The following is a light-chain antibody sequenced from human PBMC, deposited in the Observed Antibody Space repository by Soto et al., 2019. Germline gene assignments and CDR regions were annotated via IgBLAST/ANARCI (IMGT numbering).Light chain of an antibody. J-gene: IGKJ1*01. CDR1: QSLLYSSNNKNY. CDR3: QQYYSPLRT. CDR2: WAL. V-gene: IGKV4-1*01. Sequence: DIVMTQSPDSLAVSLGERATINCKSSQSLLYSSNNKNYLAWYQQKPGQPPKLLIYWALTRESGVPDRFSGSGSGTDFTLTISSLQAEDVAVYYCQQYYSPLRTFGQGTKVEI.